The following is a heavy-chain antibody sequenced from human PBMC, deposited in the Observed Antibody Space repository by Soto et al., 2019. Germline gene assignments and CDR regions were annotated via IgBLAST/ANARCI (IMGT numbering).Heavy chain of an antibody. CDR3: ARGGIDNWKYVDWFDP. CDR1: GYSISSGYY. D-gene: IGHD1-7*01. CDR2: IYHSGST. Sequence: ASETLSLTCAVSGYSISSGYYWGWIRQPPGKGLEWIGSIYHSGSTYYNPSLKSRVTISVDTSKNQFSLKLSSVTAADTAVYYCARGGIDNWKYVDWFDPWGQGTLVTVSS. J-gene: IGHJ5*02. V-gene: IGHV4-38-2*01.